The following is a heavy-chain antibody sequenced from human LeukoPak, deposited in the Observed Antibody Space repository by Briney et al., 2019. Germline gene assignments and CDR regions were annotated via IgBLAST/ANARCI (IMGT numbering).Heavy chain of an antibody. D-gene: IGHD6-6*01. J-gene: IGHJ6*02. CDR3: ARRGSIAPRYYYGMDV. V-gene: IGHV5-10-1*01. CDR2: IDPTDSYT. Sequence: GESLKISCKASGYSFTTYWISWVRQMPGKGLEWMGRIDPTDSYTNYGPSFQGHVTISADKSISTAYLQWSSLKASDTAMYYCARRGSIAPRYYYGMDVWGQGTTVTVSS. CDR1: GYSFTTYW.